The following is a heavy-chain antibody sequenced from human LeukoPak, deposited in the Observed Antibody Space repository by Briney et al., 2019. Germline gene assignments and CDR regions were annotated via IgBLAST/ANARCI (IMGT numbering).Heavy chain of an antibody. J-gene: IGHJ6*02. V-gene: IGHV1-18*01. CDR2: ISAYNGNT. CDR1: GYTFTSYG. CDR3: ARVYCSSTSCQYYYYYGMDV. D-gene: IGHD2-2*01. Sequence: ASVKVSCKASGYTFTSYGISWVRQAPGQGLEWMGWISAYNGNTNYAQKLQGRVTMTTDISTSTAYMELRSLRSDDTAVYYCARVYCSSTSCQYYYYYGMDVWGQGTTVTVSS.